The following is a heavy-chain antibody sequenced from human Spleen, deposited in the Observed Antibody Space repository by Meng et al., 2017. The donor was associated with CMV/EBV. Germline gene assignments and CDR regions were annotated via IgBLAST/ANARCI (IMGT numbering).Heavy chain of an antibody. D-gene: IGHD5-24*01. J-gene: IGHJ4*02. Sequence: GGSLKISCAASGFTFSSYNMNWVRQAPGKGLQWVGNIKEDGSENNYLDSVKGRFTISRNNAKNSVYLHMSSLRAEDTAMYYCARDFGWLQHDYWAGERWSPSPQ. V-gene: IGHV3-7*01. CDR1: GFTFSSYN. CDR3: ARDFGWLQHDY. CDR2: IKEDGSEN.